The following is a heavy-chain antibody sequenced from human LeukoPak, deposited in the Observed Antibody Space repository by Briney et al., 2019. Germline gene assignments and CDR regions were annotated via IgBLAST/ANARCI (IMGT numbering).Heavy chain of an antibody. CDR1: GLTFSSYG. J-gene: IGHJ6*03. D-gene: IGHD6-19*01. CDR2: ISYDGSNK. V-gene: IGHV3-30*03. Sequence: GGSLRLSCAASGLTFSSYGMHWVRQAPGKGLEWVAVISYDGSNKYYADSVKGRFTISRDNSKNTLYLKMNSLRGEDTAVYYCARRSSSGWYPDYYYYYMDVWGKGTTVTISS. CDR3: ARRSSSGWYPDYYYYYMDV.